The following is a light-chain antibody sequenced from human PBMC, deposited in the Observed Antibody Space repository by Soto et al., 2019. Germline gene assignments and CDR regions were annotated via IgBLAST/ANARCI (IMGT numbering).Light chain of an antibody. CDR1: SSDVGGYNS. CDR2: EVS. J-gene: IGLJ2*01. Sequence: QSVLTQPPSASGSPGQSLTISCTGTSSDVGGYNSVSWYQQHPGKVPRLMIYEVSKRPSGVPDRFSGSKSVNTASLTVSGLQAEDEADYYCSSYAGSNNLVFGGGTKLTVL. CDR3: SSYAGSNNLV. V-gene: IGLV2-8*01.